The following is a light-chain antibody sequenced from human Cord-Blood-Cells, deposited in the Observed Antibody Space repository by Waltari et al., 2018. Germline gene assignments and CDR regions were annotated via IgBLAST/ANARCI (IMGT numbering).Light chain of an antibody. CDR2: AAS. CDR3: QKYNSAPALT. J-gene: IGKJ4*01. CDR1: QGISNY. Sequence: DIQMNQSPSSLSASVGDRVTITCRASQGISNYLAWYQQKPGKVPKLLIYAASTLQSGVPSRFSGSGSGTDFTLTISSLQPEDVATYYCQKYNSAPALTFGGGTKVEIK. V-gene: IGKV1-27*01.